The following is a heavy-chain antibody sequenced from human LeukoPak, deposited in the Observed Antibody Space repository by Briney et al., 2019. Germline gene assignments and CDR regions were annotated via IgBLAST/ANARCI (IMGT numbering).Heavy chain of an antibody. CDR3: ARESSSGWAIVLYYYMDV. CDR2: ISSSSSYI. J-gene: IGHJ6*03. V-gene: IGHV3-21*01. D-gene: IGHD6-19*01. CDR1: GFTFSSYS. Sequence: GGSLRLSCAASGFTFSSYSMNWVRQAPGKGLERVSSISSSSSYIYYADSVKGRFTISRDNAKNSLYLQMNSPRAEDTAVYYCARESSSGWAIVLYYYMDVWGKGTTVTISS.